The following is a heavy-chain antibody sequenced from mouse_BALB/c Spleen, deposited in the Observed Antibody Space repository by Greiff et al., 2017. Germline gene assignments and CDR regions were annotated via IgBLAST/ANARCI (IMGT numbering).Heavy chain of an antibody. D-gene: IGHD2-1*01. V-gene: IGHV1-69*02. CDR1: GYTFTSYW. J-gene: IGHJ2*01. CDR2: IYPSDSYT. Sequence: VQLQQPGAELVRPGASVKLSCKASGYTFTSYWINWVKQRPGQGLEWIGNIYPSDSYTNYNQKFKDKATLTVDKSSSTAYMQLSSPTSEDSAVYYCTRGGDGTDYWGQGTTLTVSS. CDR3: TRGGDGTDY.